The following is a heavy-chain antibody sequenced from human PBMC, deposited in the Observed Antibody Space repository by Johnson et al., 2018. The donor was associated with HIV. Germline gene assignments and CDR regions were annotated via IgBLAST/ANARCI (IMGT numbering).Heavy chain of an antibody. CDR2: IKQDGSEK. Sequence: VQLVESGGGLVQPGGSLRLSCAASGFTFSSYWMSWVRQAPGKGLEWVANIKQDGSEKYYVDSVKGRFTISRDNAKNSLYRQMNSLRAEDTALYYCSRGVVVVLLDAFDIWGQGTMVTVSS. V-gene: IGHV3-7*03. CDR1: GFTFSSYW. D-gene: IGHD2-15*01. J-gene: IGHJ3*02. CDR3: SRGVVVVLLDAFDI.